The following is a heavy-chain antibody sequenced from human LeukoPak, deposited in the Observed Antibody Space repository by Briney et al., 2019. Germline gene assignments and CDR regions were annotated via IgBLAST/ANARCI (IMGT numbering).Heavy chain of an antibody. Sequence: GSLRLSCAASGFIFSDYYMTWIRQAPGKGLEWVSYISSSGSITYYADSVKGRFTISRDNAKNSLYLEMNSLRDDDTAVYFCARTGGAGSPSDTWGQGTLVTASS. CDR3: ARTGGAGSPSDT. CDR2: ISSSGSIT. D-gene: IGHD3-10*01. CDR1: GFIFSDYY. V-gene: IGHV3-11*01. J-gene: IGHJ5*02.